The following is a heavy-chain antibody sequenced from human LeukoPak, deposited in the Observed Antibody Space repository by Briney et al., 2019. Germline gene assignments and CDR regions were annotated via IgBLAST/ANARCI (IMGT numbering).Heavy chain of an antibody. CDR3: ARPMIYSSGWYSAFDI. V-gene: IGHV1-69*13. D-gene: IGHD6-19*01. CDR2: IIPILGTA. Sequence: SVKVSCKASGYTFTSYGISWVRQAPGQGLEWMGGIIPILGTANYAQKFQGRVTITADESTSTAYMELSSLRSEDTAVYYCARPMIYSSGWYSAFDIWGQGTMVTVSS. CDR1: GYTFTSYG. J-gene: IGHJ3*02.